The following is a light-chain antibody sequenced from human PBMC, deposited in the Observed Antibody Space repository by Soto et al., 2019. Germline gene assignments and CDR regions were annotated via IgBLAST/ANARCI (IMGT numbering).Light chain of an antibody. CDR1: LSISNY. CDR3: QQSYSARHSWT. Sequence: DIQMTQSPSSLSASVGDRVTITCRASLSISNYLNWYQQKPGKAPKLLIYAASRLQSGVPSRFSGSGSGTDFTLTISSLQPEDFATYYCQQSYSARHSWTFGQGTKVEIK. J-gene: IGKJ1*01. CDR2: AAS. V-gene: IGKV1-39*01.